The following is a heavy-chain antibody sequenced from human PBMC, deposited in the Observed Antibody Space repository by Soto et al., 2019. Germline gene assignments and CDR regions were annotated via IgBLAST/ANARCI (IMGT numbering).Heavy chain of an antibody. V-gene: IGHV4-59*01. D-gene: IGHD3-10*01. CDR2: IYYSGST. J-gene: IGHJ6*02. CDR1: GGSISSYY. Sequence: SETLSLTCTVSGGSISSYYWSWIRQPPGKGLEWIGYIYYSGSTNYNPSLKSRVTISVDTSKNQFSLKLSSVTAADTAVYYCARAVGNYYGSGSYYKFTDYYYYGMDVWGQGTTVTVSS. CDR3: ARAVGNYYGSGSYYKFTDYYYYGMDV.